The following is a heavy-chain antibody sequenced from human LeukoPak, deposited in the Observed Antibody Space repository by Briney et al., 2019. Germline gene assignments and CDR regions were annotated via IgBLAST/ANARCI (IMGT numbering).Heavy chain of an antibody. CDR3: ARGGSATVVVPAAYGMDV. J-gene: IGHJ6*02. V-gene: IGHV4-34*01. Sequence: PSETLSLTCAVYGGSFSGYYWSWIRQPPGKGLEWIGEINHSGSTNYNPSLKSRVTISVDTSKNQFSPKLSSVTAADTAVYYCARGGSATVVVPAAYGMDVWGQGTTVTVSS. CDR2: INHSGST. CDR1: GGSFSGYY. D-gene: IGHD2-2*01.